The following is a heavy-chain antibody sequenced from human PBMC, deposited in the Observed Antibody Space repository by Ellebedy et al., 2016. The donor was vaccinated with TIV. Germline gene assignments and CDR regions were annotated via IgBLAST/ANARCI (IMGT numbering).Heavy chain of an antibody. CDR1: GGSISSGGYY. CDR3: ARDGGNLGMYYFDY. J-gene: IGHJ4*02. D-gene: IGHD3-16*01. Sequence: SETLSLXXSVSGGSISSGGYYWNWIRQYPGKGLEWIGSIYYSGSTQYNPSLKSRVTISVDNSANRFSLRLSNVTAADTAVYYCARDGGNLGMYYFDYWGQGILVTVSS. CDR2: IYYSGST. V-gene: IGHV4-31*03.